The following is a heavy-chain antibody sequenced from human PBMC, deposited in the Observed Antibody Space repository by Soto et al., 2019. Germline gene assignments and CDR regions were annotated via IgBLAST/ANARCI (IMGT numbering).Heavy chain of an antibody. Sequence: EVQVLESGGGLVQPGGPLRLSCAASGFTFSSNGMNWVRQAPGKGLEWVSGIRSDGDTTYNADSVKGRFTVSRDTSKTTVYLKMNSLRVEDTAIYYCAKGKGVGATPDGANCWGQGTLVTVSS. CDR1: GFTFSSNG. CDR3: AKGKGVGATPDGANC. D-gene: IGHD1-26*01. CDR2: IRSDGDTT. J-gene: IGHJ4*02. V-gene: IGHV3-23*01.